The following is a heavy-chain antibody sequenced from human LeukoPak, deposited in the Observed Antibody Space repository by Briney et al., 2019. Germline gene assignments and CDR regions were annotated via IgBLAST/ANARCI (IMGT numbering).Heavy chain of an antibody. D-gene: IGHD3-3*01. V-gene: IGHV3-30*04. CDR2: ISYDGSNK. Sequence: PGGSLRLSCAASGFTFSSYPMHWVRQAPGKGLEGVALISYDGSNKYYADSVKGRFTISRDNSKNTVLLQMNSLRAEDTAVYYCARDGDMRSTTIFGVVLGWGQGTLVTVSS. CDR3: ARDGDMRSTTIFGVVLG. CDR1: GFTFSSYP. J-gene: IGHJ4*02.